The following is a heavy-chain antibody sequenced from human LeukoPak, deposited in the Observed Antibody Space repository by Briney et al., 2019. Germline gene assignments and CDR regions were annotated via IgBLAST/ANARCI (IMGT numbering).Heavy chain of an antibody. CDR2: IASDGSST. V-gene: IGHV3-74*01. CDR3: ARGRPHGNDY. CDR1: GFTVSSNY. J-gene: IGHJ4*02. D-gene: IGHD4-23*01. Sequence: GGSLRLSCATSGFTVSSNYMSWVRQAPGKGLVWVSRIASDGSSTTYADSVKGRFSISRENAKNTLYLQMNSLRVEDTAVYYCARGRPHGNDYWGQGTLVTVSS.